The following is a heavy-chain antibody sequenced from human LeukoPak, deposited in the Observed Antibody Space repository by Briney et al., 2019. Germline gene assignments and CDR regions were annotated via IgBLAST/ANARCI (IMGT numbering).Heavy chain of an antibody. CDR1: GYTFTGYY. D-gene: IGHD3-9*01. CDR3: ARPRWILTGYQYYFDY. V-gene: IGHV1-2*02. CDR2: INPNSGGT. J-gene: IGHJ4*02. Sequence: ASVKVSCKASGYTFTGYYMHWVRQAPGQGLEWMGWINPNSGGTNYAQKFQGRVTMTRDTSISTAYMELSRLRSDDTAVYYCARPRWILTGYQYYFDYWGQGTLVTVSS.